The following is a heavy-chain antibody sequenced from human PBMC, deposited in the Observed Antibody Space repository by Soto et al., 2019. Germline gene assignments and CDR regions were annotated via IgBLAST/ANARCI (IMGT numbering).Heavy chain of an antibody. J-gene: IGHJ6*02. CDR1: GDSVSSNSAA. V-gene: IGHV6-1*01. D-gene: IGHD6-19*01. Sequence: PSQTLSLTCAISGDSVSSNSAAWNWIRQSPSRGLEWLGRTYYRSKWYNDYAVSVKSRITINPDTSKNQFSLQLNSVTPEDTAVYYCARVVRSSGWYYYYYGMEVWGQGTTVTVSS. CDR2: TYYRSKWYN. CDR3: ARVVRSSGWYYYYYGMEV.